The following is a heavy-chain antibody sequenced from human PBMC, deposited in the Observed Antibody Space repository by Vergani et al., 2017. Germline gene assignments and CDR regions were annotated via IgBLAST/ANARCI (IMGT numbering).Heavy chain of an antibody. CDR3: ASVVVSLGAMGDFDY. CDR1: GYTFTGYY. Sequence: QVQLVQSGAEVKKPGASVKVSCKASGYTFTGYYMHWVRQAPGQGLEWMGWINPNSGGTNYAQKFQGRVTMTRDTSISTAYMELSRLRSDDTAVYYCASVVVSLGAMGDFDYWGQGTLVTVSS. D-gene: IGHD5-18*01. CDR2: INPNSGGT. V-gene: IGHV1-2*02. J-gene: IGHJ4*02.